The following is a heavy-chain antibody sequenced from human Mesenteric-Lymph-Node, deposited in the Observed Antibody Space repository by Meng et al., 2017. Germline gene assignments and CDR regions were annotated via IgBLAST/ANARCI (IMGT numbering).Heavy chain of an antibody. CDR2: ISGSGGST. D-gene: IGHD5-18*01. CDR1: GFTFSSYA. Sequence: GESLKISCAASGFTFSSYAMSWVRQAPGKGLEWVSAISGSGGSTYYADSVKGRFTISRDNSKNTLYLQMNSLRAEDTAVYYWEKAQIGGYSYGDWGQGTLVTVSS. J-gene: IGHJ4*02. CDR3: EKAQIGGYSYGD. V-gene: IGHV3-23*01.